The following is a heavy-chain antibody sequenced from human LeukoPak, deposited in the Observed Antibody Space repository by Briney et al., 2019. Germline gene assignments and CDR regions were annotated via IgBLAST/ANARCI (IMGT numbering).Heavy chain of an antibody. V-gene: IGHV3-33*08. Sequence: GGSLRLSSAVSGITLSSYAMQWVRQAPAKGLEWVAVIWYDGSNTYSAASVKGRFTISRDNSKNTLYLQMNSLRAEDTAVYYCARDPGRGWHHIYYFDYWGQGTLVTVSS. J-gene: IGHJ4*02. CDR3: ARDPGRGWHHIYYFDY. CDR2: IWYDGSNT. D-gene: IGHD6-19*01. CDR1: GITLSSYA.